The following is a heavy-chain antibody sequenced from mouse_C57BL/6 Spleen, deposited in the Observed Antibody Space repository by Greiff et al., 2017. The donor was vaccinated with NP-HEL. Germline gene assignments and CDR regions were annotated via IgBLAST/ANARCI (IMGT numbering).Heavy chain of an antibody. J-gene: IGHJ2*01. CDR3: TTPIDDYDRFDY. V-gene: IGHV14-4*01. D-gene: IGHD2-4*01. Sequence: EVQLQQSGAELVRPGASVKLSCTASGFIIKDDYMHWVKQRPEQGLEWIGWIDPENGDTEYASEFQGKATITADTSSNTAYLQLSSLTSEDTAVYYCTTPIDDYDRFDYWGQGTTLTVSS. CDR2: IDPENGDT. CDR1: GFIIKDDY.